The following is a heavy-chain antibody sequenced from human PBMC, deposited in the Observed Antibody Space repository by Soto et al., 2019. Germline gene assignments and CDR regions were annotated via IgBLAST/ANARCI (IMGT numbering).Heavy chain of an antibody. CDR3: ANTYYYGSGSPDY. Sequence: EVQLLESGGGLIQPGGSLRLSCAASGFTFSSYAMSWVRQAPGKGLEWVSAISGSGGSTYYADSVKGRFTISRDNSKNTLYLQMNSLRAEDTAVYYCANTYYYGSGSPDYWGQGTLVTVSS. J-gene: IGHJ4*02. D-gene: IGHD3-10*01. CDR2: ISGSGGST. CDR1: GFTFSSYA. V-gene: IGHV3-23*01.